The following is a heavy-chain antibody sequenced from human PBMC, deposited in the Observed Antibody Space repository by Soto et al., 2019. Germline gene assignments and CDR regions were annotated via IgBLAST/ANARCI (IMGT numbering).Heavy chain of an antibody. CDR3: ARVPGTTGGYYYYGMDV. D-gene: IGHD1-7*01. V-gene: IGHV1-69*01. CDR1: GGTFSSYA. Sequence: QVQLVQSGAEVKKPGSSVKVSCKASGGTFSSYAISWVRQAPGQGLEWMGGIIPIFGTANYAQKFQGRVTITADESTSTAYMELSSLRSEDTAVYYCARVPGTTGGYYYYGMDVWGQGTTVTVSS. J-gene: IGHJ6*02. CDR2: IIPIFGTA.